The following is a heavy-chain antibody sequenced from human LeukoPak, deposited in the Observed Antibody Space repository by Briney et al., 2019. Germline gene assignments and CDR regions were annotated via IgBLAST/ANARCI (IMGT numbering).Heavy chain of an antibody. CDR1: GFISSTYA. D-gene: IGHD6-13*01. Sequence: PSGGSLRLSCATSGFISSTYALSWVRQAPGKGLEWASSISGSGGSTYHADSVKGRFTISRDSSKNTLYLQMNSLRAEDTAIYYCARVIRAAPGKGYFDYWGQGTLVTVSS. CDR3: ARVIRAAPGKGYFDY. J-gene: IGHJ4*02. CDR2: ISGSGGST. V-gene: IGHV3-23*01.